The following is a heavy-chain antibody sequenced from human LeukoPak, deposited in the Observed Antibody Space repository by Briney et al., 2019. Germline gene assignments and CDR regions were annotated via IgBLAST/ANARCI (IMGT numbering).Heavy chain of an antibody. D-gene: IGHD3-10*01. Sequence: PGGSLRLSCAASGFTFSSSGMSWVRQAPGKGLEWVSGIIGGGGSTYYADSVKGRFTISGDNSRNTLFLQMNSLRAEDTAVYYCARAYYGSGSYYSWGQGTLVTVSS. CDR3: ARAYYGSGSYYS. CDR2: IIGGGGST. CDR1: GFTFSSSG. J-gene: IGHJ4*02. V-gene: IGHV3-23*01.